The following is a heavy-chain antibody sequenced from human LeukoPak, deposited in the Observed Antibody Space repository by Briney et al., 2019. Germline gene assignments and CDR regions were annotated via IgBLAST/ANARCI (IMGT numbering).Heavy chain of an antibody. V-gene: IGHV1-2*02. CDR2: INPNSGGT. CDR3: ARGVSGYGDYYYYYYMDV. CDR1: GYTFTGYY. D-gene: IGHD4-17*01. J-gene: IGHJ6*03. Sequence: ASVKVSCKASGYTFTGYYMHWVRPAPGQGLEWMGWINPNSGGTNYAQKFQGRVTMTRDTSISTAYMELSRLRSDDTAVYYCARGVSGYGDYYYYYYMDVWGKGTTVTVSS.